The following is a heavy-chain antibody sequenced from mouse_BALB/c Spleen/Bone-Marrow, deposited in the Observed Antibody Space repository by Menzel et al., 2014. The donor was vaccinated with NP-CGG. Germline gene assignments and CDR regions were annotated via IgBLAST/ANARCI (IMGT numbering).Heavy chain of an antibody. CDR1: GFTFTDYY. CDR2: IRNKANGYTT. CDR3: ARDRRYDLAWFAY. V-gene: IGHV7-3*02. J-gene: IGHJ3*01. D-gene: IGHD2-14*01. Sequence: EVKVVESGGGLVQPGGSLRLSCAPSGFTFTDYYMSWVRQPPGKALEWLGFIRNKANGYTTEYSASVKGRFTISRDNSQSILYLQMNTLRAEDSATYYCARDRRYDLAWFAYWGQGTLVTVSA.